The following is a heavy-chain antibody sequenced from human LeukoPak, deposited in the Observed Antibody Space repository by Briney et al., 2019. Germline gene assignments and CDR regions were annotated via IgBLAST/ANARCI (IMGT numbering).Heavy chain of an antibody. CDR2: IKQDGSQQ. J-gene: IGHJ5*02. D-gene: IGHD6-19*01. Sequence: PGGSLRLSCAASGFTHGGFWMSWVRQAPGKGLEWVANIKQDGSQQFYVDSVRGRFTISRDNAKNSLFLQINTLRAEDSAIYYCARFRTSAWYVGDLWGQGTLVTVSS. V-gene: IGHV3-7*01. CDR1: GFTHGGFW. CDR3: ARFRTSAWYVGDL.